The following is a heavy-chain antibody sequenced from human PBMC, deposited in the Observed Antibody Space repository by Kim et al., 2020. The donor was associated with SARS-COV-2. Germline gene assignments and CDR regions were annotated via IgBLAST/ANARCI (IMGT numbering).Heavy chain of an antibody. D-gene: IGHD3-10*01. J-gene: IGHJ6*02. V-gene: IGHV3-23*01. CDR2: LSGSGDNT. CDR3: AKGLWFGELSAMDV. Sequence: GGSLRLSCAASGFTFSAYAMNWVRQAPGKGLEWVSSLSGSGDNTYYADSVKGRFIISRDNSKTTVSLQMNRLRTEDTALYYCAKGLWFGELSAMDVWGQGTTVTVSS. CDR1: GFTFSAYA.